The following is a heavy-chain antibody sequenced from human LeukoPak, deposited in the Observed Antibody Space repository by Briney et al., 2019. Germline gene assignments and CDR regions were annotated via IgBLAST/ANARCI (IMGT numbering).Heavy chain of an antibody. Sequence: GGSLRLSCAASGFPFSSYGMHWVRQAPGKGLEWVAVLSYDGSNEYYADSVKGRFTISRDNSKNTLYLQMNSLRPEDTAVYYCAKPFYYDSSFSTRAFDFWGKGTLVTVS. CDR2: LSYDGSNE. CDR1: GFPFSSYG. V-gene: IGHV3-30*18. D-gene: IGHD3-22*01. J-gene: IGHJ3*01. CDR3: AKPFYYDSSFSTRAFDF.